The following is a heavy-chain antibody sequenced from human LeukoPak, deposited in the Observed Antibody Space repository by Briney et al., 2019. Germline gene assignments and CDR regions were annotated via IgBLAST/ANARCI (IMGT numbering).Heavy chain of an antibody. J-gene: IGHJ4*02. D-gene: IGHD6-19*01. V-gene: IGHV3-23*01. CDR1: GFTFGSYG. Sequence: GGSLRLSCAASGFTFGSYGMSWVRQAPGKGLEWVSAISGSGGNTYYADSVKGRFTIPRDNSKNTLYLQMNSLKTEDTAVYYCTRKTVAGIDYWGQGALVTVSS. CDR2: ISGSGGNT. CDR3: TRKTVAGIDY.